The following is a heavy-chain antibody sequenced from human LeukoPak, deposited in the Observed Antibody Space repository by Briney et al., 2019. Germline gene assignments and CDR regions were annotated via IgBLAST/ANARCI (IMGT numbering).Heavy chain of an antibody. J-gene: IGHJ4*02. D-gene: IGHD5-18*01. CDR3: ARGSVDTAMAGDY. V-gene: IGHV3-48*03. CDR1: GFTFSSYE. Sequence: GGSLRLSCAPSGFTFSSYEMNWVRQAPGKGLEWVSYISSSGSTIYYAVSVKGRFTTSKDNAKNSLYLQTNSLRAEDTAVYYCARGSVDTAMAGDYWGQGTLVTVSS. CDR2: ISSSGSTI.